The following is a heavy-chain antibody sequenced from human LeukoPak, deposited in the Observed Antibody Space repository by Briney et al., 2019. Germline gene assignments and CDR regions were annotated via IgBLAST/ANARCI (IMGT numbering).Heavy chain of an antibody. CDR3: ARASSYCDYVWGSYRPYFDY. CDR2: IKQDGSEQ. CDR1: GFTFTTYW. V-gene: IGHV3-7*01. Sequence: GSLRLSCAASGFTFTTYWMGWVRQAPGKGLEWVANIKQDGSEQYYVDSVKGRFTISRDNAKNSLYLQMNSLRAEDTAVYYCARASSYCDYVWGSYRPYFDYWGQGTLVTVSS. J-gene: IGHJ4*02. D-gene: IGHD3-16*02.